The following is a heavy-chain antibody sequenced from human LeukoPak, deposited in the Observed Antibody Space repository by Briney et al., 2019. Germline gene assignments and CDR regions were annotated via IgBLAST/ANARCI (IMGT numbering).Heavy chain of an antibody. D-gene: IGHD3-22*01. Sequence: GGSLRLSCAASGFTFSSYAMSWVRQAPGKGLEWVSAISGSGGSTYYADSVKGRFTISRDNSKNTLYLQMNSLRAEDTAVYYCAKDASSGYLQGDALDIWGQGTMVTVSS. CDR3: AKDASSGYLQGDALDI. CDR1: GFTFSSYA. J-gene: IGHJ3*02. CDR2: ISGSGGST. V-gene: IGHV3-23*01.